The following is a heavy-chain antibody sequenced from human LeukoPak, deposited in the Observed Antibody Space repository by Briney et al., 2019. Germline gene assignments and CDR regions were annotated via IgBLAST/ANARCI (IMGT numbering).Heavy chain of an antibody. D-gene: IGHD3-10*02. CDR3: AELGITMIGGV. CDR1: GFIFNSYE. Sequence: GGSLRLSCAASGFIFNSYEMNWVRQAPGKGLEWVAFISYSGNSIYYADSMKGRFTISRDNTKNLLYLHMSSLRAEDTAVYYCAELGITMIGGVWGKGTTVTISS. J-gene: IGHJ6*04. V-gene: IGHV3-48*03. CDR2: ISYSGNSI.